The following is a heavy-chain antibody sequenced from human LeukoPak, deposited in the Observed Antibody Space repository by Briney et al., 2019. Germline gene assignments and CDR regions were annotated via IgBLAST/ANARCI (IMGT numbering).Heavy chain of an antibody. CDR2: IRSKAYGGTT. Sequence: PGGSLRLSCTASGFTFGDYAMSWVRQAPGKGLEWVGFIRSKAYGGTTEYAASVKGRFTISRDDSKSIAYLQMNSLKTEDTAVYYCTRLTAKVVPAAEGYYFDYWGQGTLVTVSS. CDR1: GFTFGDYA. V-gene: IGHV3-49*04. J-gene: IGHJ4*02. D-gene: IGHD2-2*01. CDR3: TRLTAKVVPAAEGYYFDY.